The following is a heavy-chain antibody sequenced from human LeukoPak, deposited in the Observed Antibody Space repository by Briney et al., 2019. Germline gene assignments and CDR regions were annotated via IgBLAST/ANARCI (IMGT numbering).Heavy chain of an antibody. V-gene: IGHV1-18*01. J-gene: IGHJ6*03. CDR1: GYTFTSYG. D-gene: IGHD3-22*01. CDR2: ISAYNGNT. CDR3: AREYYDSRDFYYYYYYMDV. Sequence: GASVKVSCKASGYTFTSYGISWVRQAPGQGLEWMGWISAYNGNTNYAQKLQGRVTMTTDTSTSTAYMELRSLRSDDTAVYYCAREYYDSRDFYYYYYYMDVWGKGTTVTVSS.